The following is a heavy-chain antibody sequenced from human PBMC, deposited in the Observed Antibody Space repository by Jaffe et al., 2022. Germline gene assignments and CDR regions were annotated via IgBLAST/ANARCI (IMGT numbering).Heavy chain of an antibody. Sequence: QLQLQESGPGLVKPSETLSLTCTVSDGSIGSSNYYWGWIRQPPGKGLEWIATESYSGNTYYNPSLKSRVTISVDTSSNQFSLKVRSVTAADTAVYYCARRVAGRPFEYWGQGTLVTVSS. CDR1: DGSIGSSNYY. J-gene: IGHJ4*02. CDR3: ARRVAGRPFEY. CDR2: ESYSGNT. V-gene: IGHV4-39*01. D-gene: IGHD6-6*01.